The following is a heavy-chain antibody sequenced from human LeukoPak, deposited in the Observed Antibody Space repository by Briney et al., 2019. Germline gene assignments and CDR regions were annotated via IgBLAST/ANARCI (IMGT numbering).Heavy chain of an antibody. J-gene: IGHJ4*02. V-gene: IGHV4-34*01. CDR2: INHSGST. CDR1: GGSFSGYY. Sequence: PLETLSLTCAVYGGSFSGYYWSWIRQPPGKGLEWIGEINHSGSTNYNPSLKSRVTISVDTSKNQFSLKLSSVTAADTAVYYCARGRDYWGQGTLVTVSS. CDR3: ARGRDY.